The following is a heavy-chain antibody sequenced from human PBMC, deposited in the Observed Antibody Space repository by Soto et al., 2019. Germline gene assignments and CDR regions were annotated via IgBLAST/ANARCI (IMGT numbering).Heavy chain of an antibody. CDR3: ARVVSCSSTSCYGGGWFDP. Sequence: SETLSLTCTVSGGSISSSSYYWDWIRQPPGKGLEWIGSIYYSGSTYYNPSLKSRVTISVDTSKNQFSLKLSSVTAADTAVYYCARVVSCSSTSCYGGGWFDPWGQGTLVTVSS. CDR2: IYYSGST. CDR1: GGSISSSSYY. J-gene: IGHJ5*02. D-gene: IGHD2-2*01. V-gene: IGHV4-39*07.